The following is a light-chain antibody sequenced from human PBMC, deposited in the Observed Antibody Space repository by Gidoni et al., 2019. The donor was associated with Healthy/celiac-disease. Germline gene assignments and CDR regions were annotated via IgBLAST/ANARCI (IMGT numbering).Light chain of an antibody. V-gene: IGLV3-1*01. J-gene: IGLJ2*01. Sequence: SYELTPPPSVSVSPGQTASITCSGAKLGYKYAFWYQKNPGQSPVLVIYQDSQRLSGIPERFSGSNSGNTATLTISGTQAMDEADYYCQAWDRSTVVFGGGTKLTVL. CDR3: QAWDRSTVV. CDR1: KLGYKY. CDR2: QDS.